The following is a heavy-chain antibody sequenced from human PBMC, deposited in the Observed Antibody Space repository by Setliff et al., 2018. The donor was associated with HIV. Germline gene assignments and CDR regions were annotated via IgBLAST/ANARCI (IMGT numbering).Heavy chain of an antibody. CDR3: ARALWRDSSGPFHF. CDR1: GYSFTNFW. Sequence: GESLKISCEASGYSFTNFWIGWVRQMPGKGLELIGFIHPRDSDIRWSPSFQGQVTSSVGKSNNTAYLQWSRLKASDTATYYCARALWRDSSGPFHFWGQGTLVTVSS. D-gene: IGHD3-22*01. V-gene: IGHV5-51*01. J-gene: IGHJ4*02. CDR2: IHPRDSDI.